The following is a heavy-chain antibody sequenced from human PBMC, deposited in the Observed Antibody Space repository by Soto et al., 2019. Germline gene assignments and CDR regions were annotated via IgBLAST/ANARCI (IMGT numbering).Heavy chain of an antibody. V-gene: IGHV3-23*01. Sequence: EVQLLESGGDLVQPGGSLRLSCAASGFTFSNYAMSWVRQAPGKGLEWVSAISGSGGNTYYPDSVKGRFTISRDNSKNTLYLQMNSLRAEDTAVYYCATHTAMVGSYWYFDLWGRGTLVTVSS. CDR1: GFTFSNYA. J-gene: IGHJ2*01. D-gene: IGHD5-18*01. CDR3: ATHTAMVGSYWYFDL. CDR2: ISGSGGNT.